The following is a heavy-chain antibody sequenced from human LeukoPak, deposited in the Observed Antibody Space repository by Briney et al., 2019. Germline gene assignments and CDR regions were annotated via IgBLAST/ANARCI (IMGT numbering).Heavy chain of an antibody. CDR2: ISSSGTYI. Sequence: GGSLRLSCAASEFTFSSYGMNWVRQAPGKGLEWVSSISSSGTYIYFADSVKGRFTISRDNAKNSLYLQMNSLRAEDSALYYCAREQSYSEEIVVVNPPFDYWGQGTLVTVSS. CDR1: EFTFSSYG. D-gene: IGHD2-21*01. CDR3: AREQSYSEEIVVVNPPFDY. J-gene: IGHJ4*02. V-gene: IGHV3-21*01.